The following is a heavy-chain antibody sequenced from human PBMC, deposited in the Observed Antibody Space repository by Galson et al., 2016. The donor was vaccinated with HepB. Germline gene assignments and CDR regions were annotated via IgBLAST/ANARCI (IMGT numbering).Heavy chain of an antibody. CDR2: IDPSDSDT. CDR3: ARQGRDGYNFQDHFDD. J-gene: IGHJ4*02. Sequence: QSGAEVKKPGESLRISCEGSGYKFTSHWISWMRQMPGKGLEWMGRIDPSDSDTIYSPSLQGHVTISADKSISTAYLQWSSLKASDTAMYYCARQGRDGYNFQDHFDDWGQGTLVTVSS. V-gene: IGHV5-10-1*01. D-gene: IGHD5-24*01. CDR1: GYKFTSHW.